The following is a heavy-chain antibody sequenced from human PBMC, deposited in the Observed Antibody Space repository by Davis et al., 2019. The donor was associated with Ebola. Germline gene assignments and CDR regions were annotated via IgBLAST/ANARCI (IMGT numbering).Heavy chain of an antibody. CDR1: GGSFSGFY. CDR2: IKQDGSEK. J-gene: IGHJ6*02. Sequence: GGSLRLSCAVHGGSFSGFYWNWIRQSPGKGLEWVANIKQDGSEKYYVDSVKGRFTISRDNAKNSLYLQMNSLRAEDTAVYYCARELSSTIFGVVITNFYYYYGMDVWGQGTTVTVSS. CDR3: ARELSSTIFGVVITNFYYYYGMDV. D-gene: IGHD3-3*01. V-gene: IGHV3-7*03.